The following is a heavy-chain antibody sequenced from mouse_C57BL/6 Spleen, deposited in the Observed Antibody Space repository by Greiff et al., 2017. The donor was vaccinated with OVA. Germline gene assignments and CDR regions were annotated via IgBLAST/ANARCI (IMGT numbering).Heavy chain of an antibody. CDR1: GYTFTSYW. CDR3: ARGLSSHWYFDV. CDR2: IDPSDSYT. V-gene: IGHV1-69*01. Sequence: QVQLQQPGAELVMRGASVKLSCKASGYTFTSYWMHWVKQRPGQGLEWIGEIDPSDSYTNYNQKFKGKSTLTVDKSSSTAYMQLSSLTSEDSAVYYCARGLSSHWYFDVWGTGTTVTVSS. D-gene: IGHD1-1*01. J-gene: IGHJ1*03.